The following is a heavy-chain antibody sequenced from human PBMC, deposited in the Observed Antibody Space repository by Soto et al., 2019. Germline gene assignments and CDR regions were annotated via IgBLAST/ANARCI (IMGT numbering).Heavy chain of an antibody. CDR2: ISAHNGKT. V-gene: IGHV1-18*01. CDR3: ARGRYGDY. D-gene: IGHD4-17*01. CDR1: GYAFTTYG. Sequence: QVHLVQSGAEVKKPGASVKVSCKGSGYAFTTYGITWVRQTPGQGLEWMGWISAHNGKTTYAQKLQGRVTVTRDTSTSTAYMELRSMRSDDTAVYYCARGRYGDYWGQGARVTVSS. J-gene: IGHJ4*02.